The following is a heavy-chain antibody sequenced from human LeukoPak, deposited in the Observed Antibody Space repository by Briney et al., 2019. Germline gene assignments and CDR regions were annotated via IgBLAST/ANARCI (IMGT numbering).Heavy chain of an antibody. V-gene: IGHV3-66*02. CDR2: IYSGGGT. CDR3: ARDPTYYYFDY. Sequence: GGSLRLYCAASGFTVSSNYMSWVRQAPGKGLQWVLVIYSGGGTYYADSVKGRFTISRDNSKNTLYLQMNNVRPEDTAMYYCARDPTYYYFDYWGQGTLVTVSS. CDR1: GFTVSSNY. J-gene: IGHJ4*02. D-gene: IGHD1-26*01.